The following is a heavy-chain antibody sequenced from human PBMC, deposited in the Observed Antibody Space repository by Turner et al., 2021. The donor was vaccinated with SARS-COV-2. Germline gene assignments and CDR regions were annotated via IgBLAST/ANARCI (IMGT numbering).Heavy chain of an antibody. CDR2: IYHSGST. V-gene: IGHV4-39*07. J-gene: IGHJ5*02. D-gene: IGHD2-2*01. CDR1: GGSISSSSYC. Sequence: QLPLQESGPGLVKPSETLSLTCTVPGGSISSSSYCWGWIRQPPGKGLEWIGEIYHSGSTNYNPAIKSRVTISVDKSKNQFSLKLSSVTAADTAVYYGARGSIVGVTPAIIRGFDPWGQGTLVTVSS. CDR3: ARGSIVGVTPAIIRGFDP.